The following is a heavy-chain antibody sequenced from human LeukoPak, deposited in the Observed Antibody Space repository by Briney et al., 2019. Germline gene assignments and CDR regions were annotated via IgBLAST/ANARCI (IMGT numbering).Heavy chain of an antibody. D-gene: IGHD1-26*01. Sequence: SETLSLTCTVSGGSISSSSYYWGWIRQPPGKGLEWIGSIYYSGSTYYNPSLKSRVTISVDTSKNQFSLKLSSVTAADTAVYYCATPYSGSYLDAFDIWGQGTMVTVSS. J-gene: IGHJ3*02. V-gene: IGHV4-39*01. CDR1: GGSISSSSYY. CDR2: IYYSGST. CDR3: ATPYSGSYLDAFDI.